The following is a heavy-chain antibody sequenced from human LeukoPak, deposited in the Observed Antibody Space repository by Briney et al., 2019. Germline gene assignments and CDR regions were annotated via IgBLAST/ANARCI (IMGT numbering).Heavy chain of an antibody. V-gene: IGHV3-7*01. Sequence: GGSLRLSCASSGFTFSSYLMSGVRQAAGRGLEWVANIKHDGSEKNYVDSVKGRFTISRDNAKSPLDLQMNILRAEDTAVYYCARGGSSRMGYWGQGTLVTVSS. CDR2: IKHDGSEK. CDR3: ARGGSSRMGY. CDR1: GFTFSSYL. J-gene: IGHJ4*02. D-gene: IGHD2-2*01.